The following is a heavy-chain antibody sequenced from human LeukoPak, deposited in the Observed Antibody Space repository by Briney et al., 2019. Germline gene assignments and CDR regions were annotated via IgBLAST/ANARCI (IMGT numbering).Heavy chain of an antibody. CDR3: ARNRGTFVELMFDI. Sequence: PSETLSLTCAVSGGSFSGYYWGWILQPPGKGLEWIGEINHDGRINYHSSLKSRLTISVDTTKNQFSLKLSSVTAADTAVYYCARNRGTFVELMFDIWGLGTMVTVSS. D-gene: IGHD1-1*01. J-gene: IGHJ3*02. V-gene: IGHV4-34*01. CDR1: GGSFSGYY. CDR2: INHDGRI.